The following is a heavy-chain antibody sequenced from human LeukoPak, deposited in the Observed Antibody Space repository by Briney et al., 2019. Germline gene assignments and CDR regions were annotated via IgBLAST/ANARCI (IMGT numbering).Heavy chain of an antibody. CDR3: ARAGANYDILTGYSPNWFDP. CDR1: GVSISSYY. V-gene: IGHV4-59*01. J-gene: IGHJ5*02. D-gene: IGHD3-9*01. CDR2: IYYSGST. Sequence: SETLSLTCSVSGVSISSYYWSWIRQPPGKGLEWIGYIYYSGSTNYNPSLKSRVTISVDTSKNQFSLKLSSVTAADTAVYYCARAGANYDILTGYSPNWFDPWGQGTLVTVSS.